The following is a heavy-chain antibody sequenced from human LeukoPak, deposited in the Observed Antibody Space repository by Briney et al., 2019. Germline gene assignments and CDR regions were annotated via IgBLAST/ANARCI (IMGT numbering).Heavy chain of an antibody. CDR1: GGCISTFS. CDR2: VNSNGGT. CDR3: ARDVGGPWLDP. Sequence: PSETLSLACTVSGGCISTFSWNWIRQPPGQELEGIGYVNSNGGTYNNSSLKSRVTVSLDMSKNQFSLKLSSAPAADTAGYYCARDVGGPWLDPWGQGILVTVSS. J-gene: IGHJ5*02. V-gene: IGHV4-59*01.